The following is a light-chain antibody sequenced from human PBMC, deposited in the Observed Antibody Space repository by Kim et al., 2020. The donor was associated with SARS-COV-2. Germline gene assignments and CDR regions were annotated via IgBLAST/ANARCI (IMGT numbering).Light chain of an antibody. CDR1: QSVSSSY. CDR2: GAS. J-gene: IGKJ2*03. CDR3: QQYGSSLYS. V-gene: IGKV3-20*01. Sequence: LAPGERASLSCRASQSVSSSYLAWYQQKPGQAPRLLIYGASSRATGIPDRFSGSGSGTDFTLTISRLEPEDFAVYYCQQYGSSLYSFGQGTKLEI.